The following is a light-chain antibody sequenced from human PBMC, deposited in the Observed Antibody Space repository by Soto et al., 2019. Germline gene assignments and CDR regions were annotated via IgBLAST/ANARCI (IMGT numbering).Light chain of an antibody. Sequence: EIVLTQSPGTLSLSPGDRATLSCRASQSISTNHLAWYQQKPGQAPRLLIYGASSRATGIPDRFSGSGSGTDFTLTNSRLEPEDSAIYYCQQYVSWTFGQGTKVEIK. CDR2: GAS. V-gene: IGKV3-20*01. CDR3: QQYVSWT. CDR1: QSISTNH. J-gene: IGKJ1*01.